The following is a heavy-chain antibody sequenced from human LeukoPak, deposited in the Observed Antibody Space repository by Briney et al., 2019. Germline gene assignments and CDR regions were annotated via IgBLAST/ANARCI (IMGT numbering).Heavy chain of an antibody. V-gene: IGHV4-39*01. Sequence: SETLSLTCAVYGGSFSGYYWGWIRQPPGKGLEWIGSIYYSGSTYYNPSLKSRVTISVDTSKNQFSLKLSSVTAADTAIYYCARVPRGYYGSGSSVDYWGQGTLVTVSS. J-gene: IGHJ4*02. CDR3: ARVPRGYYGSGSSVDY. D-gene: IGHD3-10*01. CDR2: IYYSGST. CDR1: GGSFSGYY.